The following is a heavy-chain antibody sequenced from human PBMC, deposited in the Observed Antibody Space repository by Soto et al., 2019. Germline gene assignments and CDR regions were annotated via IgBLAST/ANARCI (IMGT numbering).Heavy chain of an antibody. Sequence: EVQLVESGGDLVQPGRSLRLSCAASGFTFDDYPMHWVRQVPGKGLEWVSGISWNSKIVGYTDSVRGRFNISRNNAKKTPKLQMNGLIPEDTAVYSCVKDCLTSIFGRFYDGVVIWGRGTMVTVSS. CDR3: VKDCLTSIFGRFYDGVVI. V-gene: IGHV3-9*01. CDR1: GFTFDDYP. D-gene: IGHD3-3*01. CDR2: ISWNSKIV. J-gene: IGHJ3*02.